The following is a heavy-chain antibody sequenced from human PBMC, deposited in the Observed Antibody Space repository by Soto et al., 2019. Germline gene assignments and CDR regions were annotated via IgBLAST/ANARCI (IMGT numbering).Heavy chain of an antibody. J-gene: IGHJ4*02. D-gene: IGHD3-3*01. Sequence: SSHPLVNPPQTLTLTCSFSVFSLTTRAVGVGWLRQPPGKALEWLALIYWDDEKRYSPSLMSSLTITKDTSKNQVVLIMTIMDPEDTATYCCARRSLGDFGDFWGPGSLVTVSS. CDR3: ARRSLGDFGDF. CDR2: IYWDDEK. V-gene: IGHV2-5*02. CDR1: VFSLTTRAVG.